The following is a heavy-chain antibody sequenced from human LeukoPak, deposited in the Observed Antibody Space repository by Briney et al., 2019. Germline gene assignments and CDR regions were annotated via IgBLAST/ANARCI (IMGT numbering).Heavy chain of an antibody. J-gene: IGHJ4*02. CDR2: IYPGDSDT. CDR1: GYSFTSYW. Sequence: GESLKISCKGSGYSFTSYWIGWVRQMPGKGLEGMGIIYPGDSDTRYSPSFQGQVTISADTSISTAYLQWSSLKASDTAMYYCAGSKNYYDSSGYYSYFDYWGQGTLVTVSS. CDR3: AGSKNYYDSSGYYSYFDY. V-gene: IGHV5-51*01. D-gene: IGHD3-22*01.